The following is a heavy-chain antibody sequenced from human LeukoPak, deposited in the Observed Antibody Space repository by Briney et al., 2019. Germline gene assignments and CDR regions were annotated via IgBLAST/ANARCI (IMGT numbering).Heavy chain of an antibody. V-gene: IGHV4-59*11. D-gene: IGHD2-15*01. CDR1: GGSISSHY. CDR3: ARLVVAARDYYYYYMDV. J-gene: IGHJ6*03. CDR2: IYYSGST. Sequence: SETLSLTCTVSGGSISSHYWSWIRQPPGKGLEWIGYIYYSGSTNYNPSLKSRVTISVDTSKNQFSLKLSSVTAADTAVYYCARLVVAARDYYYYYMDVWGKGTTVTVSS.